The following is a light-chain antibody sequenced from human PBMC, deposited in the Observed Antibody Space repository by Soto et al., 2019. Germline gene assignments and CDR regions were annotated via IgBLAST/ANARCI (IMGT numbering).Light chain of an antibody. CDR1: QSISSW. Sequence: DIQMTQSPSTLSASVGDRVTITCRASQSISSWLAWYQQKPGKAPKLLIYDASRLESGVPSRFSGSRSGTEFTLTISSLQPDDFATYYCQQYNSYSAFTFVPGTKVDIK. J-gene: IGKJ3*01. CDR2: DAS. CDR3: QQYNSYSAFT. V-gene: IGKV1-5*01.